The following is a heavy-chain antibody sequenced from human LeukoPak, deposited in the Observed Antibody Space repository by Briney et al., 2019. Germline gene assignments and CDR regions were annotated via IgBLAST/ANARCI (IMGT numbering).Heavy chain of an antibody. V-gene: IGHV1-8*01. Sequence: ASVKVSCKPSGYSFTSYDINWVRESTGQGLEWMGWMSPKSGHTGYAQNFQGRVTMTRNTSTSTAYMELSSLRSEDTAVYYCVGGAPNWGFDYWGQGTLVTVSS. J-gene: IGHJ4*02. CDR2: MSPKSGHT. CDR1: GYSFTSYD. D-gene: IGHD7-27*01. CDR3: VGGAPNWGFDY.